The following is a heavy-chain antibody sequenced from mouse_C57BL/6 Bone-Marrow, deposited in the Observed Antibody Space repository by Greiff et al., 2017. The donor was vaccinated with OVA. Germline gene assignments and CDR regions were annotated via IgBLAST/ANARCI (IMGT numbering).Heavy chain of an antibody. Sequence: QVQLQQSDAELVKPGASVKISCKVSGYTFTDHTIHWMKQRPEQGLEWIGYIYPRDGSTKYNEKFKGKATLTAGKSSSTAYMQLNSLTSEDSAVYFCARLKVSIYIIYWYFDVWGTGTTVTVSS. CDR1: GYTFTDHT. V-gene: IGHV1-78*01. CDR3: ARLKVSIYIIYWYFDV. D-gene: IGHD2-1*01. CDR2: IYPRDGST. J-gene: IGHJ1*03.